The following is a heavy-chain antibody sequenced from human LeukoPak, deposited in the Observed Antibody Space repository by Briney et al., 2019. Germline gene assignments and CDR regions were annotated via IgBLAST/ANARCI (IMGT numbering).Heavy chain of an antibody. Sequence: GGSLRLSCAASGFTFSSYGMHWVRQAPGKGLEWVAVISYDGSNKYYADSVKGRFTISRDNSKNTLYLQINSLRAGDTAVYYCAKPITFGGVIVVPLDYWGQGTLVTVSS. CDR3: AKPITFGGVIVVPLDY. V-gene: IGHV3-30*18. CDR1: GFTFSSYG. CDR2: ISYDGSNK. D-gene: IGHD3-16*02. J-gene: IGHJ4*02.